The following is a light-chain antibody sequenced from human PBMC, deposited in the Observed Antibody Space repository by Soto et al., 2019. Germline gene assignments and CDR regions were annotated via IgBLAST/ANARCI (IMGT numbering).Light chain of an antibody. Sequence: QPVLTQPPSVSGAPGQRVTISCIGSSSNIGAPYDVHWYRQLPGTAPKLLIYDNSNRPSGVSDRFSGSKSGTSASLAITGLQAEDEADYYCQSYDSSLSGVVFGGGTKVTVL. CDR1: SSNIGAPYD. CDR3: QSYDSSLSGVV. V-gene: IGLV1-40*01. J-gene: IGLJ2*01. CDR2: DNS.